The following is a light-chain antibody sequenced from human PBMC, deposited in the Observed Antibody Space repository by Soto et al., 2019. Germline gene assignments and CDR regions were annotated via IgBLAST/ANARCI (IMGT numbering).Light chain of an antibody. CDR1: QSVSGY. CDR3: QQRSNWPST. J-gene: IGKJ4*01. V-gene: IGKV3-11*01. Sequence: EIVLTQSPATLSLSPGERATLSCRASQSVSGYLAWYQQKPGQAPRLLMYDASNRATGIPARFSGSGSGTDFTLTISRIEPEDFAVYYCQQRSNWPSTFGGGTKVEIK. CDR2: DAS.